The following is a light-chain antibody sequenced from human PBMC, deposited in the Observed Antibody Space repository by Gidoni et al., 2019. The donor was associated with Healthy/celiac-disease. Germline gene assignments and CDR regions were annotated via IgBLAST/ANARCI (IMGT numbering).Light chain of an antibody. CDR1: KLGAKY. V-gene: IGLV3-1*01. CDR2: QDS. Sequence: SYELTQPPSVSVSPGQTASITCSGDKLGAKYACWYQQKPGQSPVLVIYQDSKRPSGIPERFSGSNSGNTDTLTISGTQAMDEADYYCQAWDSSTDVVFGGGTKLTVL. CDR3: QAWDSSTDVV. J-gene: IGLJ2*01.